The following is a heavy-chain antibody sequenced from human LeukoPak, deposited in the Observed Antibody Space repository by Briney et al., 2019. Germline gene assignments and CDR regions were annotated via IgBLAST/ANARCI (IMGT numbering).Heavy chain of an antibody. Sequence: SQTLSLTCTVSGGSVSSGDYYWSWIRQTPGKGLELIGYIYYSGSTYYNPSLKSRVTISVDTSKNQFSLKLSSVTAADTAVYYCARVVDSSTYYCDFWGQGTLVTVSS. CDR2: IYYSGST. CDR3: ARVVDSSTYYCDF. D-gene: IGHD3-22*01. V-gene: IGHV4-30-4*01. CDR1: GGSVSSGDYY. J-gene: IGHJ4*02.